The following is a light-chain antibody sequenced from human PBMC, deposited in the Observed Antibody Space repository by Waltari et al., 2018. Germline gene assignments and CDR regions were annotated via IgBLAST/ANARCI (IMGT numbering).Light chain of an antibody. Sequence: EIGLTQSPGTLSLSPGERATLSCRASQSVSSSYLAWYQQTPGQAPRLLISGASSRATGIPDRFSGSGSGTDFTLTISRLEHEDFAVYYCQLERTFGQGTKVEIK. J-gene: IGKJ1*01. V-gene: IGKV3-20*01. CDR3: QLERT. CDR2: GAS. CDR1: QSVSSSY.